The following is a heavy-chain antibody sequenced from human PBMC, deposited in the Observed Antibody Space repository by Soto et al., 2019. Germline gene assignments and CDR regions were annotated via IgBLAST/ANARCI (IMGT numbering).Heavy chain of an antibody. CDR1: GFTFSSYG. D-gene: IGHD2-2*01. Sequence: PGGSLRLSCAASGFTFSSYGMHWVRQAPGKGLEWVAVIWYDGSNKYYADSVKGRFTISRDNSKNTLYLQMNSLRAEDTAVYYCARVRRCSSTSCYEIDPWGQGTLVTVSS. J-gene: IGHJ5*02. CDR2: IWYDGSNK. CDR3: ARVRRCSSTSCYEIDP. V-gene: IGHV3-33*01.